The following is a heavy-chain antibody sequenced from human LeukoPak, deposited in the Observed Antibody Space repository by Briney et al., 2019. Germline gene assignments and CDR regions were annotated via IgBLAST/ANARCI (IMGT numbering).Heavy chain of an antibody. D-gene: IGHD1-26*01. Sequence: GGSLRLSCAASGFTFSGSAMHWVRQASGKGLEWVGRIRSKANSYATAYAASVKGRFTISRDDSKNTAYLQMNSLKTEDTAVYYCTRPPTRREPHDYWGQGTLVTVSS. CDR1: GFTFSGSA. CDR3: TRPPTRREPHDY. CDR2: IRSKANSYAT. V-gene: IGHV3-73*01. J-gene: IGHJ4*02.